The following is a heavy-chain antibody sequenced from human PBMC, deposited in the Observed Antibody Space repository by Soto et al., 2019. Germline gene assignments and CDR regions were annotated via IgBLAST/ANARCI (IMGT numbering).Heavy chain of an antibody. D-gene: IGHD2-21*02. CDR1: GSTFSSYT. CDR3: ARRRYCGADCYSKYYYGMDV. J-gene: IGHJ6*02. V-gene: IGHV1-69*02. Sequence: QVQLVQSGAELKKPGSSVKVSCQASGSTFSSYTVSWVRQVPGQGLEWMGRIIPVLGVTNYAPKFKGRVTITADKSTTTVDMELTSLRSGDTAVYYCARRRYCGADCYSKYYYGMDVWGQGTTVTVSS. CDR2: IIPVLGVT.